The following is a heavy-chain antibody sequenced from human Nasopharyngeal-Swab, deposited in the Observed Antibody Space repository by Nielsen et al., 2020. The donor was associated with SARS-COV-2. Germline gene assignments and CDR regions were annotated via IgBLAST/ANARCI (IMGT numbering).Heavy chain of an antibody. CDR3: ARGVIVQAVSDAFDF. Sequence: WIRQPPGKGLEWIGYIHYTGNTYYNPSLESRLTISLDTSQNQFSLRLSSVTAADTAVYYCARGVIVQAVSDAFDFWGQGTMVTVSS. D-gene: IGHD3-16*02. J-gene: IGHJ3*01. CDR2: IHYTGNT. V-gene: IGHV4-31*02.